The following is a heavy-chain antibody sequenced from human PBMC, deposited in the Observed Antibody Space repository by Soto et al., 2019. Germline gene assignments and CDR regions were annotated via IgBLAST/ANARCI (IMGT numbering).Heavy chain of an antibody. CDR1: GRTFSSYA. CDR3: ARDQIAAEYGDYVNYYYGMDV. V-gene: IGHV1-69*13. CDR2: IIPIFGTA. Sequence: AVNVSCKASGRTFSSYAISWVRQAPGQGLEWMGGIIPIFGTANYAQKFQGRVTITADESTSTAYMELSSLRSEDTAVYYCARDQIAAEYGDYVNYYYGMDVWGQGTTVTVSS. D-gene: IGHD4-17*01. J-gene: IGHJ6*02.